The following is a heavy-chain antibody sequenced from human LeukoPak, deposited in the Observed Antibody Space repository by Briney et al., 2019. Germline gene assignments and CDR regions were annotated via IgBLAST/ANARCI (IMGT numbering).Heavy chain of an antibody. CDR3: ARGIKRGLGEARAY. V-gene: IGHV4-59*01. D-gene: IGHD3-10*01. J-gene: IGHJ4*02. Sequence: PSETLSLTCTVSGRSFSTYYWSWIRQPPGKGLEWIGYINYSGSTTYRPSLKSRVTISVDTSKSQCSRKLSSVTAADTVVYYCARGIKRGLGEARAYWGQGTLVTVSS. CDR1: GRSFSTYY. CDR2: INYSGST.